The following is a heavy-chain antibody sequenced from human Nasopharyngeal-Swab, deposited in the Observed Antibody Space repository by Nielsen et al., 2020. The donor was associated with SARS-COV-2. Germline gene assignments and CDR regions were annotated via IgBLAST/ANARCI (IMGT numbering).Heavy chain of an antibody. CDR3: ARDLTMIDAFDI. Sequence: SVTVSCKASVYTSTSYGISWVRPAPGQGLEWMGWISAYNGNTNYAQKLQGRVTMNTDTSTSTAYMELRSLRSDDTAVYYCARDLTMIDAFDIWGQGTMVTVSS. J-gene: IGHJ3*02. D-gene: IGHD3-22*01. CDR1: VYTSTSYG. V-gene: IGHV1-18*01. CDR2: ISAYNGNT.